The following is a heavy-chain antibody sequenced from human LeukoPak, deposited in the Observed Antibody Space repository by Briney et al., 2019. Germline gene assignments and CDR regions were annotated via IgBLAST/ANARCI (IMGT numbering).Heavy chain of an antibody. CDR3: ARDVSEYYDFWSGYSPDY. CDR2: ISSSGSTI. J-gene: IGHJ4*02. V-gene: IGHV3-11*04. CDR1: GFTFSSYA. D-gene: IGHD3-3*01. Sequence: GGSLRLSCAASGFTFSSYAMSWIRQAPGKGLEWVSYISSSGSTIYYADSVKGRFTISRDNAKNSLYLQMNSLRAEDTAVYYCARDVSEYYDFWSGYSPDYWGQGTLVTVSS.